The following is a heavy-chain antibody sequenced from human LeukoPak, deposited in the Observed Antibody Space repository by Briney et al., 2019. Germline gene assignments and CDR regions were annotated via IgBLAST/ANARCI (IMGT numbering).Heavy chain of an antibody. D-gene: IGHD3-22*01. J-gene: IGHJ4*02. CDR1: GFTFSSYS. V-gene: IGHV3-21*01. CDR3: VSHMGYNYDSRG. CDR2: ISSSSSYI. Sequence: GGSLRLSCAASGFTFSSYSMNWVRQAPGKGLEWVSSISSSSSYIYYADSVKGRFTISRDNAKNSLYLQMNSLRAEDTAVYYCVSHMGYNYDSRGWGEGTLVTVSS.